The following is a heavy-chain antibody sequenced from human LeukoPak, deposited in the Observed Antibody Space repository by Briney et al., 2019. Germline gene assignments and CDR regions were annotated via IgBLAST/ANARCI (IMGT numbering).Heavy chain of an antibody. J-gene: IGHJ4*02. CDR3: AKWGNIVVVVADTTVDY. CDR1: GFTFSSYG. D-gene: IGHD2-15*01. V-gene: IGHV3-30*18. CDR2: ISYDGSNK. Sequence: PGGSLRLSCAASGFTFSSYGMHWVRQAPGKGLEWVAVISYDGSNKYYADSVKGRFTISRDNSKNTLYLQMNSLRAEDTAVYYCAKWGNIVVVVADTTVDYWGQGTLVTVSS.